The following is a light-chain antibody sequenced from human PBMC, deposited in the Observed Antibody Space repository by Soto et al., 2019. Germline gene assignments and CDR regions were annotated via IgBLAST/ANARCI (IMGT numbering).Light chain of an antibody. J-gene: IGLJ2*01. CDR2: LDS. CDR3: QAWDSSTPYVV. CDR1: KLGDKY. Sequence: SYELTQPPSVSVSPGQTASITCSGDKLGDKYACWYQQKPGQSPVLVIYLDSKRPSGIPERFSGSNSGNTATLTISGTQAMDEADYYCQAWDSSTPYVVFGGGTKLTVL. V-gene: IGLV3-1*01.